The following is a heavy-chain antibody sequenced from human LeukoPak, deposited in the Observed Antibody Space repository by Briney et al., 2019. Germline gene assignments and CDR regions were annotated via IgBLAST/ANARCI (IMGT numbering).Heavy chain of an antibody. CDR2: INVDGTAE. V-gene: IGHV3-7*03. CDR1: GFSFSTIN. D-gene: IGHD1-26*01. CDR3: ARDPYRFAFDI. J-gene: IGHJ3*02. Sequence: GGSLRLSCAASGFSFSTINMSWVRQTPGQGLEWVANINVDGTAEYYVDSVKGRFTISRDNAKNSLYLQMNSLRAEDTAVYYCARDPYRFAFDIWGQGIVVLVSS.